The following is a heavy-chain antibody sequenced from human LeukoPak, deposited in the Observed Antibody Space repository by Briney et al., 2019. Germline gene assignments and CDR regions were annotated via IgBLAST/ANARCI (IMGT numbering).Heavy chain of an antibody. CDR1: GYTFTSHG. CDR2: INTYIGNT. CDR3: ARDNYYDSSGYYSY. V-gene: IGHV1-18*01. J-gene: IGHJ4*02. D-gene: IGHD3-22*01. Sequence: GASVKVSCKASGYTFTSHGISWVRQAPGQGLEWMAWINTYIGNTHYAQKLQGRVAMTTDTSTSTAYMELRSLRSDDTAVYYCARDNYYDSSGYYSYWGQGTLVTVSS.